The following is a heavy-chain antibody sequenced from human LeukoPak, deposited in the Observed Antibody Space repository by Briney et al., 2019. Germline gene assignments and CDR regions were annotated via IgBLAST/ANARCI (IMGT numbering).Heavy chain of an antibody. CDR3: AKDPDSCGWY. D-gene: IGHD6-19*01. CDR1: GFTFSSYA. V-gene: IGHV3-23*01. J-gene: IGHJ4*02. Sequence: GGSLRLSCAASGFTFSSYAMSWVRQAPGKGLEWVSAISGSGGSTYYADSVKGRFTIYRDNSKHTLYLQMNSLRAEDTAVYYCAKDPDSCGWYWGQGTVVTVSS. CDR2: ISGSGGST.